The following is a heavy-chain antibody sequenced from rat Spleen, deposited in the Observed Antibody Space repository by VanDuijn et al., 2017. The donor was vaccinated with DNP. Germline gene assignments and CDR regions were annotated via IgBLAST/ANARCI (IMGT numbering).Heavy chain of an antibody. D-gene: IGHD1-8*01. CDR1: GFTFSNYD. CDR2: ISPSGGST. Sequence: EVQLVESGGGLVQPGRSLKLSCAASGFTFSNYDMAWVRQAPTKGLEWVASISPSGGSTYYRDSVKGRFTVSRDNAKSTLYLQMDSRRSEDTATYYCARHPSSLDYWGQGVLVTVSS. V-gene: IGHV5-25*01. CDR3: ARHPSSLDY. J-gene: IGHJ2*01.